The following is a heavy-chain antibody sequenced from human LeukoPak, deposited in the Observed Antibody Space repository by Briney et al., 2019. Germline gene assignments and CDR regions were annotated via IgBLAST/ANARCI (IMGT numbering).Heavy chain of an antibody. D-gene: IGHD5-18*01. J-gene: IGHJ4*02. V-gene: IGHV4-4*07. CDR2: ISTRGST. CDR3: ARHAFRDTAMVALDY. Sequence: PSETLSLTCTVSGGSISNYYWSWIRQPAGKGLEWIGRISTRGSTNYNPSLRSRVTISVDTSKNQFSLKLSSVTAADTAVYYCARHAFRDTAMVALDYWGQGTLVTVSS. CDR1: GGSISNYY.